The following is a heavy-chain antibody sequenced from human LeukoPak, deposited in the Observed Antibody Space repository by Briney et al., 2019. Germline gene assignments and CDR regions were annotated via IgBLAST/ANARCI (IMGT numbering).Heavy chain of an antibody. J-gene: IGHJ2*01. Sequence: PSETLSLTCTVSGGSISSYYWSWIRQPAGKGLEWIGYIYYSGSTNYNPSLKSRVTISVDTSKNQFSLKLSSVTAADTAVYYCARLPYSQWLWNFDLWGRGTLVTVSS. CDR1: GGSISSYY. V-gene: IGHV4-59*08. D-gene: IGHD5-24*01. CDR2: IYYSGST. CDR3: ARLPYSQWLWNFDL.